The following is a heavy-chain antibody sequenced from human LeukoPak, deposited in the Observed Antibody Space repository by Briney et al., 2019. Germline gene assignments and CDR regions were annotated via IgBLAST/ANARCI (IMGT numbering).Heavy chain of an antibody. Sequence: GSLRLSCAASGFTFSSYWMSWVRQPPGKGLEWIGEIYHSGSTNYNPSLKSRVTISVDKSKNQFSLKLSSVTAADTAVYYCARLEQLVSPFDYWGQGTLVTVSS. CDR2: IYHSGST. D-gene: IGHD6-13*01. V-gene: IGHV4-4*02. CDR3: ARLEQLVSPFDY. J-gene: IGHJ4*02. CDR1: GFTFSSYW.